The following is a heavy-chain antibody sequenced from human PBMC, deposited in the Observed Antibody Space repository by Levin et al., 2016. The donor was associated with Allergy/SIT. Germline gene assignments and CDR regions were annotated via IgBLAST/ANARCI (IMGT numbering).Heavy chain of an antibody. V-gene: IGHV3-23*01. CDR1: GFTFSSYA. CDR2: ISGSGGST. CDR3: AKDLGSYILTGVDY. Sequence: GESLKISCAASGFTFSSYAMSWVRQAPGKGLEWVSAISGSGGSTYYADSVKGRFTISRDNSKNTLYLQMNSLRAEDTAVYYCAKDLGSYILTGVDYWGQGTLVTVSS. D-gene: IGHD3-9*01. J-gene: IGHJ4*02.